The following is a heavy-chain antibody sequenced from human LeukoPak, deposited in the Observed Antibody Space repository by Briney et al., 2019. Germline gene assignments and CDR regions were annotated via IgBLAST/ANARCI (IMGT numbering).Heavy chain of an antibody. D-gene: IGHD3-16*02. CDR2: INAGNGNT. Sequence: ASVTVSCKASGYTFTSYAMHWVRQAPGQRLEWMGWINAGNGNTKYSQKFQGRVTITRDTSASTAYMELSSLRSEDTAVYYCARDCGDYVWGSYPISWGQGTLVTVSS. CDR3: ARDCGDYVWGSYPIS. V-gene: IGHV1-3*01. CDR1: GYTFTSYA. J-gene: IGHJ5*02.